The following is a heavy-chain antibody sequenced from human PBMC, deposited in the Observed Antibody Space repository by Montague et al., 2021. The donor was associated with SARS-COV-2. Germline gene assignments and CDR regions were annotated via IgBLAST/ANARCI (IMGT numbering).Heavy chain of an antibody. CDR1: GFSLSTSGMC. V-gene: IGHV2-70*01. J-gene: IGHJ4*02. D-gene: IGHD5-18*01. Sequence: PALVKPTQTLTLTCAFSGFSLSTSGMCVSWIRPPPGKALEWLAVIDWDDDKSYSTSLKTRLTISKDTSKNQVVLTMTNMDPVDTATYYCARMPDQVWLDYWGQGILVTVSS. CDR3: ARMPDQVWLDY. CDR2: IDWDDDK.